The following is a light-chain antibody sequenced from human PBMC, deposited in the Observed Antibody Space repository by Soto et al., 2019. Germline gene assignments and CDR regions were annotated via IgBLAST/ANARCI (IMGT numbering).Light chain of an antibody. CDR3: SSYAGSNNYV. Sequence: QSALTQPPSASGSTGQSVTISCTGASSDVGGYNYVSWYQQHPGKAPKLMIYEVSKRPSGVPDRFSGSKSGNTASLTVSGLQAEDAADYYCSSYAGSNNYVFGTGTKLTVL. V-gene: IGLV2-8*01. CDR1: SSDVGGYNY. CDR2: EVS. J-gene: IGLJ1*01.